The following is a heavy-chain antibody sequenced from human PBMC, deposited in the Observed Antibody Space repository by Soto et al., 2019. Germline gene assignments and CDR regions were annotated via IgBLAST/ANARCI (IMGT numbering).Heavy chain of an antibody. Sequence: GGSLRLSCAASGFTFSTFTMNWVRQAPGKGLEWVSSISSGSSNIYYADSLKGRFSISRDNAKNSLSLQMNSLRAEDTAVYYCARAETGGIRYFDYWGQGTLVTVSS. CDR3: ARAETGGIRYFDY. J-gene: IGHJ4*02. CDR1: GFTFSTFT. D-gene: IGHD3-16*01. CDR2: ISSGSSNI. V-gene: IGHV3-21*01.